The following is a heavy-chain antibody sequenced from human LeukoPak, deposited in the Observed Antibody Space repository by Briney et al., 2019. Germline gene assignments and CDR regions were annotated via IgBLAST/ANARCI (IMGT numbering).Heavy chain of an antibody. J-gene: IGHJ3*02. CDR2: ISSSGSTI. CDR3: ARHGIAAAAPGLDFDI. V-gene: IGHV3-11*01. D-gene: IGHD6-13*01. Sequence: GGSLRLSCAASGFTFSDYYMSWIRQAPGEGLEWVSYISSSGSTIYYADSVKGRFTISRDNSKNTLYLQMNSLRAEDTAVYYCARHGIAAAAPGLDFDIWGQGTMVTVSS. CDR1: GFTFSDYY.